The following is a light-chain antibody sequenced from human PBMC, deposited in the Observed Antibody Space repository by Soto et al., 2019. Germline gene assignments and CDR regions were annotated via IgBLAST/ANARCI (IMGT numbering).Light chain of an antibody. CDR3: QQYNSYSSM. CDR1: QGISSY. CDR2: DAS. Sequence: DIQMTQSPSTLSASVGDRVTITCRASQGISSYLAWYQQKPGKAPKLLIYDASSLESGVPSRFSGSGSGTEFTLTISSLQPDDFATYYCQQYNSYSSMFGQGTKVDIK. J-gene: IGKJ1*01. V-gene: IGKV1-5*01.